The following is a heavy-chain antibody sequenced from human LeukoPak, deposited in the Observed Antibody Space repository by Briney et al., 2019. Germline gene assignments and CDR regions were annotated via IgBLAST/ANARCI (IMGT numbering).Heavy chain of an antibody. CDR3: AKVGGSGWRFDY. J-gene: IGHJ4*02. Sequence: SPSETLSLTCTVSGGSISSGDYYWSWIRQPPGKGLEWIGYIYYSGSTYYNPSLKSRVTISVDTSKNQFSLKLSSVTAADTAVYYCAKVGGSGWRFDYWGQGTLVTVSS. D-gene: IGHD6-19*01. V-gene: IGHV4-30-4*08. CDR1: GGSISSGDYY. CDR2: IYYSGST.